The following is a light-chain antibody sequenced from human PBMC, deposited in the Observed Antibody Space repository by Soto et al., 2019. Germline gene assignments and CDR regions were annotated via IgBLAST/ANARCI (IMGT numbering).Light chain of an antibody. J-gene: IGKJ1*01. Sequence: EIVLTQSPGTLSLSPGERATLSCRAGQSVSSSYLAWYQQKPGQAPRLLIYGASTRATGIPDRFSGSGSGTDFTLTISRLEPEDFAVYYCQQFVSSPRTFDQGTKVEIK. CDR2: GAS. CDR3: QQFVSSPRT. V-gene: IGKV3-20*01. CDR1: QSVSSSY.